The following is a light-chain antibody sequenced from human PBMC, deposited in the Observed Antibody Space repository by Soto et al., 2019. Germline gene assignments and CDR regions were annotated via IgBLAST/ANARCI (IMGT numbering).Light chain of an antibody. Sequence: DIQMTQSPSTLSASVGDRVTITCRASQSISSWLAWYQQRPGKAPKLLIYKASNLERGVPSRFSGSGSGTELTLTISSLHPDDFATYYCQQYYNFPWTFGPGTKVEIK. CDR3: QQYYNFPWT. J-gene: IGKJ1*01. V-gene: IGKV1-5*03. CDR2: KAS. CDR1: QSISSW.